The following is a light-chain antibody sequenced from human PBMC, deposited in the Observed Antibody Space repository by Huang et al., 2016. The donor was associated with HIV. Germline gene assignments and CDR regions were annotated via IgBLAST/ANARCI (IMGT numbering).Light chain of an antibody. J-gene: IGKJ5*01. V-gene: IGKV1-NL1*01. Sequence: DIQMTQSPSSLSASVGDRVTITCRASQGISNSLAWYQQKPGKAPKLLLYAASRLKSGVPSRFSCSGSGPDYTLTISSLQPEDFATYYCQQYYSTPPITFGQGTRLEIK. CDR2: AAS. CDR3: QQYYSTPPIT. CDR1: QGISNS.